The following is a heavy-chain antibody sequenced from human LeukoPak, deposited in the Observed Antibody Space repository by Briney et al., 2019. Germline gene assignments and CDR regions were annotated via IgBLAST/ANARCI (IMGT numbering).Heavy chain of an antibody. V-gene: IGHV4-59*11. CDR2: IYNSGNT. J-gene: IGHJ6*03. CDR1: GGYISSHY. Sequence: SETLSLTCSVSGGYISSHYWSWIRQPPGKGLEWIGYIYNSGNTNYNPSLQSRVTISVDTSKNQFSLKLSSVTAAHTAVYYCAKVVTVPTAVYYYYYMDVWGKGTTVTVSS. CDR3: AKVVTVPTAVYYYYYMDV. D-gene: IGHD2-2*01.